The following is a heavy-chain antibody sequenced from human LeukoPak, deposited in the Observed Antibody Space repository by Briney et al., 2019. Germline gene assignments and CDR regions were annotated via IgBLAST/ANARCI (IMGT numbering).Heavy chain of an antibody. D-gene: IGHD5-18*01. V-gene: IGHV4-59*08. CDR1: GGSISTYY. CDR2: IYYSGSI. CDR3: ARSRGYSYGTTFLDY. Sequence: PSETLSLTCTVSGGSISTYYWSWIRQPPGKGLEWIGYIYYSGSINYNPSLKSRVTLSVDTSKNQFSLKLSSVTAADTAVYYCARSRGYSYGTTFLDYWGQGTLVTVSS. J-gene: IGHJ4*02.